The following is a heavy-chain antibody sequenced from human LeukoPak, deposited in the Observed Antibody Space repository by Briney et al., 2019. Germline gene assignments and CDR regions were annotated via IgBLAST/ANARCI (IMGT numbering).Heavy chain of an antibody. CDR1: GGSISAYY. D-gene: IGHD1-1*01. CDR3: ARDHTTYSMDV. CDR2: IFPDGTT. V-gene: IGHV4-4*07. J-gene: IGHJ6*02. Sequence: PSETLSLTCSVSGGSISAYYWSWVRHRAGKGLEWIGRIFPDGTTHYIASLKSRVNMSLDSSKTRFSLSLTSVTAADTAVYSCARDHTTYSMDVWGPGTTVIVS.